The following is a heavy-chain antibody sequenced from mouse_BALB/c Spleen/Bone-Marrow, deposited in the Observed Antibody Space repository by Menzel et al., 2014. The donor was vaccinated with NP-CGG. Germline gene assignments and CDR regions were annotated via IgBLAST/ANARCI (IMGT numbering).Heavy chain of an antibody. D-gene: IGHD2-1*01. J-gene: IGHJ4*01. V-gene: IGHV1S81*02. CDR2: INPSNGRT. CDR3: ERDGNYRYAMDY. Sequence: VKLQESGAELVKPGASVKLSCMASGFTFTSYWIHWVKQRPGQGPEWIGEINPSNGRTNYKEKFKSKATLTEDKSSSTAYMQRSSLTSKASAVYYCERDGNYRYAMDYWGQGTSVTVSS. CDR1: GFTFTSYW.